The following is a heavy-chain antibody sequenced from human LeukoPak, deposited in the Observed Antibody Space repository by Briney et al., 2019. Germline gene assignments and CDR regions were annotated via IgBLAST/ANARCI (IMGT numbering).Heavy chain of an antibody. Sequence: SVKVSCKASGGTFSSYAISWVRQAPGQGLEWMGGIIPIFGTANYAQKFQGRVTMTRDTSTSTAYMELSSLRSEDTAVYYCGGTYYDFWSGYCSGGNYWGQGTLVTVSS. J-gene: IGHJ4*02. D-gene: IGHD3-3*01. V-gene: IGHV1-69*05. CDR1: GGTFSSYA. CDR2: IIPIFGTA. CDR3: GGTYYDFWSGYCSGGNY.